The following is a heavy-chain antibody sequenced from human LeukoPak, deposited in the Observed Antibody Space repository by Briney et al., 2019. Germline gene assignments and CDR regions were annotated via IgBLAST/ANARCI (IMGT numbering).Heavy chain of an antibody. CDR1: GFTFSTYA. CDR2: ISGSGAKT. Sequence: GGSLRLSCAASGFTFSTYAMNWVRQAPGKGLEWVSAISGSGAKTYYADFVKGRFTISRDNAKNSLYLQMNSLRAEDTAVYYCARALYGDNNWFDPWGQGTLVTVSS. J-gene: IGHJ5*02. CDR3: ARALYGDNNWFDP. V-gene: IGHV3-23*01. D-gene: IGHD4-17*01.